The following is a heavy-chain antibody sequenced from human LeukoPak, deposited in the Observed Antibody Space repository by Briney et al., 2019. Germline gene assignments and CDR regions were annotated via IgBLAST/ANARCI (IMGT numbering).Heavy chain of an antibody. V-gene: IGHV1-2*02. CDR2: INPNSGGT. CDR3: ARAPGYSSPRGDY. D-gene: IGHD5-18*01. J-gene: IGHJ4*02. CDR1: GYTFTDYF. Sequence: GASVKVSCKASGYTFTDYFMHWVRQAPGQGLEWMGWINPNSGGTHYAQKFQGRVTMTRDTSISTAYMELSRLRSDDTAVYYCARAPGYSSPRGDYWGQGTLVTVSS.